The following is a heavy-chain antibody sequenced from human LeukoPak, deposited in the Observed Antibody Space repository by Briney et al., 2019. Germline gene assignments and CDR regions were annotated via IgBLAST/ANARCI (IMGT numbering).Heavy chain of an antibody. D-gene: IGHD6-19*01. V-gene: IGHV3-23*01. CDR2: IYENGGTT. J-gene: IGHJ4*02. Sequence: AGGSLRLSCVGSGFTFRSHAMSWVRQAPEKGLEFVSGIYENGGTTYYADSVKGRFSISRDNSKNTLYLQMDSLRGEDTAVYYCAKVSSAWHIDYWGQGTLVTVSS. CDR1: GFTFRSHA. CDR3: AKVSSAWHIDY.